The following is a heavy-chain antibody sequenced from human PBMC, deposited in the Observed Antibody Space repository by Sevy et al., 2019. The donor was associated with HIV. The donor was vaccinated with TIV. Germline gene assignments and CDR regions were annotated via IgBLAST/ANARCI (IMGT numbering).Heavy chain of an antibody. D-gene: IGHD1-26*01. J-gene: IGHJ3*02. CDR3: ARDFSGGSYYRAPHAFDI. V-gene: IGHV3-30-3*01. CDR1: GFTFSSYA. CDR2: ISYDGSNK. Sequence: GGSLRLSCAASGFTFSSYAMHWVRQAPGKGLEWVAVISYDGSNKYYADSVKGRFTISRDNSKNTRYLQMNSRRAEDTAVYYCARDFSGGSYYRAPHAFDIWGQGTMVTVS.